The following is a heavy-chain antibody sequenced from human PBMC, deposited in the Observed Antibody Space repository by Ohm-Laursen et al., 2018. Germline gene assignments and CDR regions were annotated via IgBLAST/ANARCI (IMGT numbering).Heavy chain of an antibody. CDR1: GLTFSSYA. V-gene: IGHV3-23*01. J-gene: IGHJ4*02. CDR2: ISGSDGST. CDR3: ALIAAAGTFDY. Sequence: SLRLSCSASGLTFSSYAMNWVRQAPGKGLEWVSAISGSDGSTYNAGSVKGRFTISRDNSKNTLYLQMNSLRAEDTALYYCALIAAAGTFDYWGQGTLVTVSS. D-gene: IGHD6-13*01.